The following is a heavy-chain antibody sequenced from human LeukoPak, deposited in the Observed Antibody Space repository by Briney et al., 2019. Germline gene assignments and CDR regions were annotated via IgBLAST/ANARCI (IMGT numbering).Heavy chain of an antibody. V-gene: IGHV1-2*02. CDR3: TRGREMSGGTSLSGY. D-gene: IGHD2-8*02. CDR2: INPNSGDT. J-gene: IGHJ4*02. CDR1: GYTFSDYY. Sequence: ASVKVSCKASGYTFSDYYMHWVRRAPRQGLEWMGWINPNSGDTSYAQKFQGRVTMTRDTSIDTVYMEVSGLRSDDTAVYYCTRGREMSGGTSLSGYWGQGTLVTVSS.